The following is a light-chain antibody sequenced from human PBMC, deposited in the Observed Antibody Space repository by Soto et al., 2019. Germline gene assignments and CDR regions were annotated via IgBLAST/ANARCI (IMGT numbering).Light chain of an antibody. V-gene: IGKV1-5*03. CDR2: KAS. J-gene: IGKJ2*01. Sequence: DIQMTQSPSTLSASVGDRVTISCRASQSVGDWLAWYQQKPGKAPKVLIYKASTLETGVPSRFSGSGSGTEFTLTISSLQPDDFATYYCQQYNPFSTFGQGTKLEIK. CDR3: QQYNPFST. CDR1: QSVGDW.